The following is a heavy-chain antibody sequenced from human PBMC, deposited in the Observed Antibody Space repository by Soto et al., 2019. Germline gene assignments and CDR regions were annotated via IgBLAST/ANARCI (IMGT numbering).Heavy chain of an antibody. CDR2: ISGSGGST. CDR1: GFTFSSYA. CDR3: ANGPELRYFDWLFDY. D-gene: IGHD3-9*01. J-gene: IGHJ4*02. Sequence: GGSLRLSCAASGFTFSSYAMSWVRQAPGKGLEWVSAISGSGGSTYYADSVKGRFTISRDNSKNTLYLQMNSLRAEDTAVYYCANGPELRYFDWLFDYWGQGPLVTVSS. V-gene: IGHV3-23*01.